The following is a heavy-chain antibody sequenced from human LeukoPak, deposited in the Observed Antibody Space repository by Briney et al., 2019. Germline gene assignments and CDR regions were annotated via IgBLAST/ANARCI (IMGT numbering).Heavy chain of an antibody. V-gene: IGHV4-39*01. CDR3: ARLEWELLREYYYYYMDV. J-gene: IGHJ6*03. CDR1: GGSISSSSYY. Sequence: SETLSLTCTVSGGSISSSSYYWGWIRQPPGKGLEWIGSIYYSGSTYYNPSLKSRVTISVDTSKNQFSLKLSSVTAADTAVYYCARLEWELLREYYYYYMDVWGKGTTVTISS. D-gene: IGHD1-26*01. CDR2: IYYSGST.